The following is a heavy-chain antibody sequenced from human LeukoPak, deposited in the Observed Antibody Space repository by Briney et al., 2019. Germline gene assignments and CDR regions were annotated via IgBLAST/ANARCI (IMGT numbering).Heavy chain of an antibody. CDR3: ASDPHHASRMDV. D-gene: IGHD1-14*01. V-gene: IGHV3-74*01. CDR1: KFSFSSYW. J-gene: IGHJ6*02. CDR2: INSDGSRT. Sequence: GGSLRLSCAASKFSFSSYWMHWVRQAPGKGLVWVSRINSDGSRTNYADSVKGRFTISRDNAKNTLYLQMSSLRAEDTAVYYCASDPHHASRMDVWGQGTTVTVSS.